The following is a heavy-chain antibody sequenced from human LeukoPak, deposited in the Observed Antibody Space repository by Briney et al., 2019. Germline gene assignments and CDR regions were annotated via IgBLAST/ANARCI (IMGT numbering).Heavy chain of an antibody. Sequence: GGSLRLSCAASGFTFSSYGMHWVRQAPGKGLEWVAFIRYDGSNKYYADSVKGRFTISRDNSKNTLYLQMNSLRAEDTAVYYCAKDPTGYYYDSSGYYFGYWGQGTLVTVSS. V-gene: IGHV3-30*02. CDR1: GFTFSSYG. D-gene: IGHD3-22*01. J-gene: IGHJ4*02. CDR2: IRYDGSNK. CDR3: AKDPTGYYYDSSGYYFGY.